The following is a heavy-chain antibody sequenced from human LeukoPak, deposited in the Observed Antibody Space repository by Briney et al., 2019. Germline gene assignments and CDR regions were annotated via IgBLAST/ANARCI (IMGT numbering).Heavy chain of an antibody. V-gene: IGHV4-59*01. Sequence: SETLSLTCTVSGGSISSYYWSWIRQPPGKGLEWIGYIYYSGSTNYNPSLKSRVTISVDTSKNQFSLKLSSVTAADTAVYYCAREVAGFDYWGQGTLVTVSS. CDR3: AREVAGFDY. CDR1: GGSISSYY. J-gene: IGHJ4*02. D-gene: IGHD2-15*01. CDR2: IYYSGST.